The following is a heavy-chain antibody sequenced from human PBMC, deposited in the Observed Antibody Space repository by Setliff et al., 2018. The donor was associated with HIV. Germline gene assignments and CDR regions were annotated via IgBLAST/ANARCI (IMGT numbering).Heavy chain of an antibody. CDR3: AKGRYSSSWYYFDY. Sequence: GGSLRLSCAASGFTFSSYGMHWVRQAPGKGLEWVSGITWNSGSIAYADSVKGRFTISRDNAKNSLYLQMNSLRAEDMALYYCAKGRYSSSWYYFDYWGQGTLVTVSS. CDR2: ITWNSGSI. V-gene: IGHV3-9*03. D-gene: IGHD6-13*01. CDR1: GFTFSSYG. J-gene: IGHJ4*02.